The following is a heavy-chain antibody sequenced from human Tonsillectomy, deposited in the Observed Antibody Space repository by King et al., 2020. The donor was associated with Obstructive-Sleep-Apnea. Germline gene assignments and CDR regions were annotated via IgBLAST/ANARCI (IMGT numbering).Heavy chain of an antibody. V-gene: IGHV3-21*01. CDR2: ISSSSYI. J-gene: IGHJ6*02. D-gene: IGHD3-10*01. Sequence: VQLVKSGGGLVKPGGSLRLSCAASGFTFSSYSMNWVRQAPGKGLEWVSSISSSSYIYYADSVKGRFTISRDNAKNSLYLQMNSLRAEDTAVYYCARGDAMVRGVRASYYYGMDVWGQGTTVTVSS. CDR3: ARGDAMVRGVRASYYYGMDV. CDR1: GFTFSSYS.